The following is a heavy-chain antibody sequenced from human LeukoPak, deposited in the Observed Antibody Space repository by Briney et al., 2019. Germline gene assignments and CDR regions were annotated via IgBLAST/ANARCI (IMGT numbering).Heavy chain of an antibody. D-gene: IGHD2-15*01. J-gene: IGHJ4*02. V-gene: IGHV4-34*01. Sequence: SETLSLTCAVSGTSFSSYYWSWIRQPPGKGLEWIGEINHSGSTNYNPSLKSRVTISVDTSKNQFSLKLTSVTAADTAIYYCARPGGGPIRWGQGSLVTVSS. CDR2: INHSGST. CDR3: ARPGGGPIR. CDR1: GTSFSSYY.